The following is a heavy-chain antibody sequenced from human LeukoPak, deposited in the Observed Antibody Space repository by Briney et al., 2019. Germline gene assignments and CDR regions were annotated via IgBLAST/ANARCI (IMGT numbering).Heavy chain of an antibody. V-gene: IGHV5-51*01. CDR2: FSPGNSDI. CDR1: GYSFNSYW. D-gene: IGHD6-13*01. J-gene: IGHJ4*02. CDR3: ARHGFTAAAVRYDY. Sequence: GESLKISCEGSGYSFNSYWIGWVRQMPGKGLEWMGIFSPGNSDIRYSPSFQGQVTISADKSISTAYLQWSSLKASDTAMYYCARHGFTAAAVRYDYWGQGTLVTVSS.